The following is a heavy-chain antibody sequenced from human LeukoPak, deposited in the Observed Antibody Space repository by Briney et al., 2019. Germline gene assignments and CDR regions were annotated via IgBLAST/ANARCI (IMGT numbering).Heavy chain of an antibody. V-gene: IGHV3-7*01. CDR2: IKQDGSEK. D-gene: IGHD2-2*01. J-gene: IGHJ3*01. Sequence: GGSLRLSCAASGFTFSSYWMSWVRQAPGKGLEWVAKIKQDGSEKYYVNSVKGRFTISRDNAKNSLSLQMNSLRAEDTAVYYCARDQGYCTSASCRGDAFDVWGQGSMVSVSS. CDR1: GFTFSSYW. CDR3: ARDQGYCTSASCRGDAFDV.